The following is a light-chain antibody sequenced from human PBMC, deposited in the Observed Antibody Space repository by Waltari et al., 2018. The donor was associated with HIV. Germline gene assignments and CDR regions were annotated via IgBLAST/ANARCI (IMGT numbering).Light chain of an antibody. CDR3: AAWDDSLSGYV. V-gene: IGLV1-47*01. CDR2: RNN. CDR1: SSNIGSQN. Sequence: QSVLTQPPSASGTPGQRVTISCSGRSSNIGSQNVYWYQQLPGTAPKRLIYRNNQRPSGVPDRFSGSKSGTSASLSISGLRSEDEADYYCAAWDDSLSGYVFGTGTKVTVL. J-gene: IGLJ1*01.